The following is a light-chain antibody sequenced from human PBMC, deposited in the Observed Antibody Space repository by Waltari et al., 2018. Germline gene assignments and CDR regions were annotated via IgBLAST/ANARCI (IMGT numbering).Light chain of an antibody. CDR3: QQYNRSPWT. V-gene: IGKV3-20*01. CDR1: QTVGTNY. CDR2: GAS. Sequence: EIVLTQSPGTLSLSQGERATLTSRASQTVGTNYLAWYQQKPGQAPRVLIYGASSRATDIPDRFSGSGSGTDFTLTISRLEPEDFAMYYCQQYNRSPWTFGQGTRVEIK. J-gene: IGKJ1*01.